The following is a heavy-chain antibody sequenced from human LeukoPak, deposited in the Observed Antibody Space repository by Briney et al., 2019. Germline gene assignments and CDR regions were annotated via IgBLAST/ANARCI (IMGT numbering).Heavy chain of an antibody. J-gene: IGHJ3*02. V-gene: IGHV4-59*01. D-gene: IGHD3-22*01. CDR3: AREVPGDYYDSSGYLPYAFDI. CDR2: IYYSGST. CDR1: GGSISSYY. Sequence: SETLSLTCTVSGGSISSYYRSWIRQPPGKGLEWIGYIYYSGSTNYNPSLKSRVTISVDTSKNQFSLKLSSVTAADTAVYYCAREVPGDYYDSSGYLPYAFDIWGQGTMATVSS.